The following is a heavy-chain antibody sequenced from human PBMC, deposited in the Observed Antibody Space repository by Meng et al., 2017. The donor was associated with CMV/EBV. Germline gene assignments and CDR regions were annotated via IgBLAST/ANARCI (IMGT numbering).Heavy chain of an antibody. D-gene: IGHD6-13*01. Sequence: QVQLQQWCAGLLKPSEPLSPTCAVYGGSFSGYYWSWIRQPPGKGLEWIGEINHSGSTNYNPSLKSRVTISVDTSKNQFSLKLSSVTAADTAVYYCARGGIAAAGPFDYWGQGTLVTVSS. J-gene: IGHJ4*02. V-gene: IGHV4-34*01. CDR3: ARGGIAAAGPFDY. CDR1: GGSFSGYY. CDR2: INHSGST.